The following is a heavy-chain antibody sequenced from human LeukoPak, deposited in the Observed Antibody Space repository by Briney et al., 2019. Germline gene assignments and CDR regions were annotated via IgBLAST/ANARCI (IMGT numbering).Heavy chain of an antibody. D-gene: IGHD3-3*01. CDR1: GFTFSSYS. CDR2: ISYDGSNK. V-gene: IGHV3-30*03. Sequence: GGSLRLSCAASGFTFSSYSIHWVRQAPGKGLEWVAVISYDGSNKYYADSVKGRFTISRDNAKNSLYLQMNSLRAEDTAVYYCARGDPIYDFWSGGDHWGQGSLVSVSS. J-gene: IGHJ4*02. CDR3: ARGDPIYDFWSGGDH.